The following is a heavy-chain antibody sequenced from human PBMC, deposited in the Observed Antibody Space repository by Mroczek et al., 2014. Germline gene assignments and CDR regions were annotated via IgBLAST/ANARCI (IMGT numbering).Heavy chain of an antibody. Sequence: QVQLVESGAGLLKPSETLSLTCAVYGGSFSGYYWSWIRQPPGKGLEWIGEINHSGSTNYNPSLKSRVTISVDTSKNQFSLKLSSVTAADTAVYYCARLDPSSQFDYWGQGTLVTVSS. CDR2: INHSGST. CDR1: GGSFSGYY. J-gene: IGHJ4*02. V-gene: IGHV4-34*01. CDR3: ARLDPSSQFDY. D-gene: IGHD6-13*01.